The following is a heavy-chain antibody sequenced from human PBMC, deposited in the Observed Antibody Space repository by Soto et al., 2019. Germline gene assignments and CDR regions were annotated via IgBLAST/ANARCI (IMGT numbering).Heavy chain of an antibody. CDR3: ARGDCTNGVCYSEFDY. J-gene: IGHJ4*02. CDR2: ISYDGSNK. Sequence: ESGGGVVQPGRSLRLSCAASGFTFSSYAMHWVRQAPGKGLEWVAVISYDGSNKYYADSVKGRFTISRDNSKNTLYLQMNSLRAEDTAVYYCARGDCTNGVCYSEFDYWGQGTLVTVSS. D-gene: IGHD2-8*01. CDR1: GFTFSSYA. V-gene: IGHV3-30-3*01.